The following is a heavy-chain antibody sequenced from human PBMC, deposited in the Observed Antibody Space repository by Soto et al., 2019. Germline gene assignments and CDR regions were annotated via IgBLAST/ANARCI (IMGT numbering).Heavy chain of an antibody. CDR3: ARDQAEQWLVPNYYYYGMAV. D-gene: IGHD6-19*01. Sequence: GGSLRLSCVGSGFNFRPYAMSWVRQAPGKGLEWVSGISSSGDRTYYADSVKGRFTISRDNSKNTLNLQMNSLRAEDTTLYYCARDQAEQWLVPNYYYYGMAVWGQGTTVTVSS. J-gene: IGHJ6*02. V-gene: IGHV3-23*01. CDR2: ISSSGDRT. CDR1: GFNFRPYA.